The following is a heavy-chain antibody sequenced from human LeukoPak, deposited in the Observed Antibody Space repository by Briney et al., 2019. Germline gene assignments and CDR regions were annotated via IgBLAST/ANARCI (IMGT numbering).Heavy chain of an antibody. Sequence: GGSLRLSCAASGFTFSSYAMHWVRQAPGKGLEWVAVISYDGSNKYYADSVKGRFTISRDNSKNTLYLQMNSLRAEDTAVYYCARDYFSFGGIIISDWGQGTLVTVSS. V-gene: IGHV3-30*04. J-gene: IGHJ4*02. D-gene: IGHD3-16*02. CDR1: GFTFSSYA. CDR3: ARDYFSFGGIIISD. CDR2: ISYDGSNK.